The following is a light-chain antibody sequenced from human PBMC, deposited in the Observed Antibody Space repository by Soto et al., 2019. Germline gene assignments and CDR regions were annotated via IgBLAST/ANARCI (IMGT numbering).Light chain of an antibody. Sequence: IVMTQSPATLSVSPWERATLSCRASQSVSSNLAWYQQKPGQAPRLLIYGASTRATGIPARFSGGGSGAEYTLTISSLQSEDFAVYYCQQYDKWPRTFGQGTKVDIK. V-gene: IGKV3-15*01. J-gene: IGKJ1*01. CDR2: GAS. CDR1: QSVSSN. CDR3: QQYDKWPRT.